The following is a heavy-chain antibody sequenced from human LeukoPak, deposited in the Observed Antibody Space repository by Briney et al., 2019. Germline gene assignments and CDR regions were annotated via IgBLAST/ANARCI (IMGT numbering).Heavy chain of an antibody. Sequence: SETLSLTCTVSGGSISSSSYYWGWIRQPPGKGLEWIGSIYYSGSTYYNPSLKSRVTISVDTSKNQFSLKLSSVTAADTAVYYCARVERPRYWFDPWGQGTLVTVSS. J-gene: IGHJ5*02. D-gene: IGHD1-1*01. V-gene: IGHV4-39*07. CDR2: IYYSGST. CDR1: GGSISSSSYY. CDR3: ARVERPRYWFDP.